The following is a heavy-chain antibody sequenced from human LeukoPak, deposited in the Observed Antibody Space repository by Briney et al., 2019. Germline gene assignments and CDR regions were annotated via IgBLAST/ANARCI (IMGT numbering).Heavy chain of an antibody. CDR2: IHRTGST. D-gene: IGHD2-2*01. J-gene: IGHJ4*02. Sequence: SETLSLTCTVSSGSITSNTDYWGWIRQSPGKGLEWIASIHRTGSTYYNPSLKSRVTISVDTSKNQFSLKLSSVTAADTAVYYCARAPTAYCLSTNCQPYFDYWGQGILVTVSS. CDR3: ARAPTAYCLSTNCQPYFDY. CDR1: SGSITSNTDY. V-gene: IGHV4-39*07.